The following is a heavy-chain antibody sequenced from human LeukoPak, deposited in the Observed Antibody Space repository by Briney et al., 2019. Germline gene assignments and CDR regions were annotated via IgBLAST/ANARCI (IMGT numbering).Heavy chain of an antibody. Sequence: ASVKVSCKASGYTFTGYYMHWVRQAPGQGLEWMGRINPNSGGTNYAQKFQGRVTMTRDTSISTAYMELSRLRSDDTAVYYCARDSGAYYDFWSGHPGNWFDPWGQGTLVTVSS. D-gene: IGHD3-3*01. CDR1: GYTFTGYY. J-gene: IGHJ5*02. V-gene: IGHV1-2*06. CDR3: ARDSGAYYDFWSGHPGNWFDP. CDR2: INPNSGGT.